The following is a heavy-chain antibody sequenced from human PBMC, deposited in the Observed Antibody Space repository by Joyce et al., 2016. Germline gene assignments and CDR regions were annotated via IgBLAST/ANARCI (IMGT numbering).Heavy chain of an antibody. D-gene: IGHD3-16*02. J-gene: IGHJ3*02. CDR1: GVTVSANY. CDR2: IYIDWST. CDR3: ARDYPYDFVWGTYRRDAFDI. V-gene: IGHV3-53*01. Sequence: EVQLVESGGGLFQPGGSQRLSCAASGVTVSANYMNWVRQAPGKGLEWVSVIYIDWSTYYADSVRGRFTISRDNSMNTLYLQMNSLRAEDTAIYYCARDYPYDFVWGTYRRDAFDIWGQGTMVTVSS.